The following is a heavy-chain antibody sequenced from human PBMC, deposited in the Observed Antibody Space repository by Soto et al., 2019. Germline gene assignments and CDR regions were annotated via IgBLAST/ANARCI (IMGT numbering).Heavy chain of an antibody. CDR1: GFTFSSYA. J-gene: IGHJ4*02. Sequence: EVQLLDSGGGLVQPGGSLRLSCAASGFTFSSYAMNWVRQAPGKGLEWVSVISGSGDITYYADSVKGRFTISRDNSKHTLYLQMNSLRAEHTAVYYCARRGPGTYFDYWGQGTLVTVSS. V-gene: IGHV3-23*01. D-gene: IGHD6-13*01. CDR2: ISGSGDIT. CDR3: ARRGPGTYFDY.